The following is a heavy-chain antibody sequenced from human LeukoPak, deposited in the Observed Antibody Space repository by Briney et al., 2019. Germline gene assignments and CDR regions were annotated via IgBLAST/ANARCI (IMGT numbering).Heavy chain of an antibody. CDR3: ARALDDYGDFRFDP. Sequence: SVKVSCKASGGTFSSYAISWVRQAPGQGLEWMGGIIPIFGTANYAQKFQGRVTITADKSTSTAYMELSRLRSDDTAVYYCARALDDYGDFRFDPWGQGTLVTVSS. D-gene: IGHD4-17*01. J-gene: IGHJ5*02. V-gene: IGHV1-69*06. CDR1: GGTFSSYA. CDR2: IIPIFGTA.